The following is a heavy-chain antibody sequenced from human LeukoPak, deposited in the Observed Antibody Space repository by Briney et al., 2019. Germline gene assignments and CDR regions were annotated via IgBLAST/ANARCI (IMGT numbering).Heavy chain of an antibody. CDR3: ARGFYSYGPPSYYYYGMDV. CDR1: GYTFTGYY. V-gene: IGHV1-2*02. Sequence: ASVKVSCKVSGYTFTGYYLHWVRQAPGQGLQWVGWINPNSGDTNYAQTFQGRVTMTRDTSIITAYMEVSRLRSDDTAVYYCARGFYSYGPPSYYYYGMDVWGQGTTVTVSS. CDR2: INPNSGDT. D-gene: IGHD5-18*01. J-gene: IGHJ6*02.